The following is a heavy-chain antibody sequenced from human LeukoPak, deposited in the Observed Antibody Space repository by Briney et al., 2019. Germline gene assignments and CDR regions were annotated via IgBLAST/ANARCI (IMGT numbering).Heavy chain of an antibody. CDR2: IIPIFGTA. J-gene: IGHJ4*02. CDR3: ARSPGYSSSWLPFDY. V-gene: IGHV1-69*01. Sequence: SVKVSCKASGGTFSSYAISWVRQVPGQGLEWMGGIIPIFGTANYAQKFQGRVTITADESTSTAYMELSSLRSEDTAVYYCARSPGYSSSWLPFDYWGQGTLVTVSS. D-gene: IGHD6-13*01. CDR1: GGTFSSYA.